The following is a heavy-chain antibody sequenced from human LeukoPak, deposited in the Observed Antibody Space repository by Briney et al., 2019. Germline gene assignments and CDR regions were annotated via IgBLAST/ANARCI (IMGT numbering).Heavy chain of an antibody. V-gene: IGHV1-69*13. J-gene: IGHJ5*02. CDR1: GGTFSSYA. CDR3: ARGSSGSGWFDP. CDR2: IIPIFGTA. D-gene: IGHD6-19*01. Sequence: SVKVSCKASGGTFSSYAISWVRQAPGQGLEWMGGIIPIFGTANYAQKFQGRVTITADESTSTAYMEPSSLRSEDTAVYYCARGSSGSGWFDPWGQGTLVTVSS.